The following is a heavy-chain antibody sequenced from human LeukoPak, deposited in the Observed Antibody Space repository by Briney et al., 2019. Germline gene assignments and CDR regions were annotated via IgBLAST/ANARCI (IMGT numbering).Heavy chain of an antibody. Sequence: GGSLRLSCAASGFTFSSYSMNWVRQAPGKGLEWVSVIYSGGSTYYADSVKGRFTISRDNSKNTLYLQMNSLRAEDTAVYYCARGTYGMDVWGQGTTVTVSS. D-gene: IGHD1-1*01. CDR3: ARGTYGMDV. J-gene: IGHJ6*02. CDR1: GFTFSSYS. CDR2: IYSGGST. V-gene: IGHV3-53*01.